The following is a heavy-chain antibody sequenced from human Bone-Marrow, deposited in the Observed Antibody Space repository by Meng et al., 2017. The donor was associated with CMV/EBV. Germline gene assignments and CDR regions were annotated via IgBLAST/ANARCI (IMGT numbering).Heavy chain of an antibody. D-gene: IGHD3-3*01. Sequence: ASVKVSCKASGGTFSSYAISWVRQAPGQGLEWMGWINPNSGGTNYAQKFQGRVTMTRDTSISTAYMELSRLRSDDTAVYYCARDMATVTIFGVAGVGMDVWGQGTTVTVPS. J-gene: IGHJ6*02. V-gene: IGHV1-2*02. CDR2: INPNSGGT. CDR3: ARDMATVTIFGVAGVGMDV. CDR1: GGTFSSYA.